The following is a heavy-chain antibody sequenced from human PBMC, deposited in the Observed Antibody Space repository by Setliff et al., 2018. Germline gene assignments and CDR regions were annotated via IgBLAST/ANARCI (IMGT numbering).Heavy chain of an antibody. J-gene: IGHJ3*02. Sequence: ASETLSLTCAVYGGSFSGYYWSWIRQPPGKGLEWIGEINHSGSTNYNPSLKSRVTISVDTSKNQFSLKLSSVTAADTAVYYCAISTIFGVVSPTPDAFDIWGQGTMVTVSS. CDR3: AISTIFGVVSPTPDAFDI. D-gene: IGHD3-3*01. V-gene: IGHV4-34*01. CDR2: INHSGST. CDR1: GGSFSGYY.